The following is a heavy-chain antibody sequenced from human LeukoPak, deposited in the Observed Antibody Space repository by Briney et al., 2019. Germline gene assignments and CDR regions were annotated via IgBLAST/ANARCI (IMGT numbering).Heavy chain of an antibody. D-gene: IGHD1-1*01. CDR2: INPNGGAT. CDR3: SRDRADGSMNAFDV. J-gene: IGHJ3*01. CDR1: GYTFTGYY. V-gene: IGHV1-2*02. Sequence: ASVKVSCKASGYTFTGYYMHWVRQAPGQGLEWMGWINPNGGATRFAQKFQGRVTMTRDTSITTAYMDLTSLRSDDTAVYYCSRDRADGSMNAFDVWGQGALVTVSS.